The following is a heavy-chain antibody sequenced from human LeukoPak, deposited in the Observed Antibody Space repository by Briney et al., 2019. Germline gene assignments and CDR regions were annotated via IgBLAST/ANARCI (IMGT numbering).Heavy chain of an antibody. CDR1: GGSISSYY. CDR2: ISYSGST. J-gene: IGHJ5*02. V-gene: IGHV4-59*01. D-gene: IGHD1-1*01. Sequence: SETLSLTCTVSGGSISSYYWSWIRQPPGKGLEWIGYISYSGSTNFNPSLKSRVTISADTSKNQFSLKLSSVTAADTAVYYCAREGTAGTNLNWFDPWGQGTLVTVSS. CDR3: AREGTAGTNLNWFDP.